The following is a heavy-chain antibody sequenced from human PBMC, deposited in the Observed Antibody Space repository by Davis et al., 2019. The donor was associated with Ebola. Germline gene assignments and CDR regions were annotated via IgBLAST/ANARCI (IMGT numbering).Heavy chain of an antibody. J-gene: IGHJ4*02. D-gene: IGHD3-22*01. CDR1: GFTFSSYA. Sequence: GGSLRLSCAASGFTFSSYAMHWVRQAPGKGLEWVAVISYDGSNKYYADSVKGRFTIPRDNSKNTLYLQMNSLRAEDTAVYYCARGGWGITMIVYFDYWGQGTLVTVSS. V-gene: IGHV3-30-3*01. CDR3: ARGGWGITMIVYFDY. CDR2: ISYDGSNK.